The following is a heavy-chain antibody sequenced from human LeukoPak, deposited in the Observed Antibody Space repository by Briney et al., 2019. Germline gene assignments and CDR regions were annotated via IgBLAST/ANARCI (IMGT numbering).Heavy chain of an antibody. V-gene: IGHV3-7*01. J-gene: IGHJ3*02. D-gene: IGHD1-26*01. CDR2: IKGSGSKK. CDR3: VRDLSPSLGSGLWYDAFDI. CDR1: GFRFSEYW. Sequence: GGSLRLSCGASGFRFSEYWMTWVRQVPEKGLELVANIKGSGSKKHYVDSTEGRFTISRDNANKSLFLQMNSLRVEDTAIYYCVRDLSPSLGSGLWYDAFDIWGQGTMVTVSS.